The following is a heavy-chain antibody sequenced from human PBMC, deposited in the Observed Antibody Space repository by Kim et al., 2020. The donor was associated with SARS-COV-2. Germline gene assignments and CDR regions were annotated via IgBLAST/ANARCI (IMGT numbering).Heavy chain of an antibody. CDR3: ASLGGTLYGSGSYSGDY. D-gene: IGHD3-10*01. CDR1: GGSISSSNW. J-gene: IGHJ4*02. Sequence: SETLSLTCAVSGGSISSSNWWSWVRQPPGKGLEWIGEIYHSGSTNYNPSLKSRVTISVDKSKNQFSLKLSSVTAADTAVYYCASLGGTLYGSGSYSGDYWGQGTLVTVSS. CDR2: IYHSGST. V-gene: IGHV4-4*02.